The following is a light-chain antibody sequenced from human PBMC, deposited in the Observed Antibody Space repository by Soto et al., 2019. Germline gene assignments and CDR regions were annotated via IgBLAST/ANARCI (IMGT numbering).Light chain of an antibody. Sequence: DIVMTQSPGTLSVSPGERATLSCRASQSVGTNLAWYQQRPGQAPRLLVYGASTRASGIPPRFSGSGSGTDFALTISSLQSEDFAFYYCQQLNYWPRITFGQGTRLEIK. J-gene: IGKJ5*01. CDR1: QSVGTN. CDR2: GAS. V-gene: IGKV3-15*01. CDR3: QQLNYWPRIT.